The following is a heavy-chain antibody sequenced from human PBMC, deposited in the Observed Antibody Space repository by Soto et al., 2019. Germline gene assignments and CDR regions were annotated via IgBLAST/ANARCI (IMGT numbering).Heavy chain of an antibody. CDR3: ARRNYYYDSSGYYSYYYYGMDV. D-gene: IGHD3-22*01. CDR2: IDPSDSYT. CDR1: GYSFTSYW. V-gene: IGHV5-10-1*01. J-gene: IGHJ6*02. Sequence: GESLKISCKGSGYSFTSYWISWVRQMPGKGLEWMGRIDPSDSYTNYSPSFQGHVTISADKSISTAYLQWSSPKASDTAMYYCARRNYYYDSSGYYSYYYYGMDVWGQGTTVTVSS.